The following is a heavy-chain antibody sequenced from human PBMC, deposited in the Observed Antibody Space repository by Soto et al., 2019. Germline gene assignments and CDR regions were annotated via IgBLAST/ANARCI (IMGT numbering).Heavy chain of an antibody. CDR1: GFPFSSYG. V-gene: IGHV3-23*01. J-gene: IGHJ3*02. CDR2: ISGSGGDT. Sequence: EVQLLESGGGLVQPGGSLRLSCAASGFPFSSYGMSWVRQAPGKGLEWVSSISGSGGDTQYAAFVRGRFTISRDNSKNTVYLQVYSLRAEDTAVFYCAKGLSGSFDGALDAFDIWGQGTMVTVSS. D-gene: IGHD3-22*01. CDR3: AKGLSGSFDGALDAFDI.